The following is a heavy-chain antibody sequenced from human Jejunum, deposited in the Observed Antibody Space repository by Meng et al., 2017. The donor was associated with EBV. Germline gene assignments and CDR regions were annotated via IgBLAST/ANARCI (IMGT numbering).Heavy chain of an antibody. CDR3: AGNGYYALEY. CDR2: IYHGGGT. CDR1: GGSLSDNDW. Sequence: QVHVTRALQRLEKPSGTLSLTCVGSGGSLSDNDWWSWFRQPPWKGLEWLGEIYHGGGTNYNPSLESRVTISVDKSKNQFSLKLNSVTVADTAVYYCAGNGYYALEYWGPGILVTVSS. J-gene: IGHJ4*02. D-gene: IGHD3-22*01. V-gene: IGHV4-4*02.